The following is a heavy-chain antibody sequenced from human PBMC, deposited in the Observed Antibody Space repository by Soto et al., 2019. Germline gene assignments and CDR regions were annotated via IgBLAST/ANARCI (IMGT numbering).Heavy chain of an antibody. CDR2: VSGSGGNT. CDR1: GFAFSTYA. J-gene: IGHJ4*02. V-gene: IGHV3-23*01. CDR3: AKGGDSSSWSNYFDY. D-gene: IGHD6-13*01. Sequence: GGSLKLNCADSGFAFSTYAMNWVRQAPGKGLEWVSSVSGSGGNTYYADSVEGRFTISRDNSKNTLYLQMNSLRAEDTAIYYCAKGGDSSSWSNYFDYWGQGTLVTVSS.